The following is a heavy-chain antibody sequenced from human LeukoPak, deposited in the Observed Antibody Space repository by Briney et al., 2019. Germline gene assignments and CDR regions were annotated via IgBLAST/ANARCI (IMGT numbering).Heavy chain of an antibody. D-gene: IGHD2-2*01. CDR2: INPNSGST. V-gene: IGHV1-2*02. Sequence: ASVKVSCKASGYTFTGYYMHWVRQAPGQGLEWMGWINPNSGSTNYAQKFQGRVTMTRDTSISTAYMELSRLRSDDTAVYYCARVSIAGYALYYFDYWGQGTLVTVSS. CDR3: ARVSIAGYALYYFDY. CDR1: GYTFTGYY. J-gene: IGHJ4*02.